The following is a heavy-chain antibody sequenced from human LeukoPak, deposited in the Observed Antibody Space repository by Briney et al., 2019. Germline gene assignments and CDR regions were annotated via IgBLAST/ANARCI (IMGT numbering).Heavy chain of an antibody. CDR2: ISSSSSYI. CDR3: AKPTLYDDYGDFSSAFDI. J-gene: IGHJ3*02. Sequence: KPGGSLRLSCAASGFTFSSYSMNWVRQAPGKGLEWVSSISSSSSYIYYADSVKGRSTISRDNAKNSLYLQMNSLRAEDTAVYYCAKPTLYDDYGDFSSAFDIWGQGTMVTVSS. D-gene: IGHD4-17*01. V-gene: IGHV3-21*01. CDR1: GFTFSSYS.